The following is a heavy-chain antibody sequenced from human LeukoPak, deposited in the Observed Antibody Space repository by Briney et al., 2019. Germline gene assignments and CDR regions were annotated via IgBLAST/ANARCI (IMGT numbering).Heavy chain of an antibody. D-gene: IGHD3-3*01. V-gene: IGHV4-39*01. CDR3: ARNGRFYSSSSFDP. Sequence: SETLSLTCTVSGGSISSTSYYWGWIRQPPGKGLEWIGSIYYSGSTYYNPSLKSRFTISVDTAKHPFSLKLTSVTPADTAVYYCARNGRFYSSSSFDPWGQGTLVTVSS. CDR1: GGSISSTSYY. CDR2: IYYSGST. J-gene: IGHJ5*02.